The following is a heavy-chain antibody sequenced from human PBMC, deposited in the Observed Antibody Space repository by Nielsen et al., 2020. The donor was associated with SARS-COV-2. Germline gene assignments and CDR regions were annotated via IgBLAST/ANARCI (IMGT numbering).Heavy chain of an antibody. CDR1: GFTFSSYG. J-gene: IGHJ4*02. CDR3: ARDDGSGCDY. CDR2: IWYDGSNK. Sequence: GESLKISCAASGFTFSSYGMRWVRQAPGKGLEWVAVIWYDGSNKYYADSVKGRFTISRDNSKNTLYLQMNSLRAEDTAVYYCARDDGSGCDYWGQGTLVTVSS. D-gene: IGHD6-19*01. V-gene: IGHV3-33*01.